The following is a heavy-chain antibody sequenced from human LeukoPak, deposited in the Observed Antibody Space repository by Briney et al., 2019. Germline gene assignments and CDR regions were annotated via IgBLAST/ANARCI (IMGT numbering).Heavy chain of an antibody. V-gene: IGHV4-59*01. D-gene: IGHD1-1*01. CDR2: IYYSGNT. Sequence: SETLSLTCTVSGGSINSYYWSWIRQPPGKGLEYIGYIYYSGNTKYNPSLQSRVAISVDTSKNQFSLKLSSVTAADTAVYYCAREGGGTASYWYFDLWGRGTLVTVSS. J-gene: IGHJ2*01. CDR1: GGSINSYY. CDR3: AREGGGTASYWYFDL.